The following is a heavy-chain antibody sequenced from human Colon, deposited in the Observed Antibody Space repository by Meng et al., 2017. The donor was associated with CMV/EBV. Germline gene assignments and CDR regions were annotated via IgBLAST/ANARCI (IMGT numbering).Heavy chain of an antibody. Sequence: GESLKISCAASGFTFSSYTMGWVRQAPGKGLEWVSAISATGGSTSYTDSVKGRFTISRDNSKTTLYLQVNSLRADDTAVYYCAKGRTDGGTSSRYFDYWGQGTLVTVSS. J-gene: IGHJ4*03. D-gene: IGHD2-8*01. CDR2: ISATGGST. CDR1: GFTFSSYT. V-gene: IGHV3-23*01. CDR3: AKGRTDGGTSSRYFDY.